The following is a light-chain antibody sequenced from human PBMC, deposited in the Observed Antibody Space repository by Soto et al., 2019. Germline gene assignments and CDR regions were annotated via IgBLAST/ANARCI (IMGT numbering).Light chain of an antibody. CDR1: QNIYGW. Sequence: DIQMTQCPSTLSASVGDRVTITCRATQNIYGWLAWYQQKSGKAPKLLIYDASSLESGVPSRFSGSGFGTEFTVTISSLQPDDFATDYCQQYNSYPWTFGQGTKVAIK. V-gene: IGKV1-5*01. J-gene: IGKJ1*01. CDR2: DAS. CDR3: QQYNSYPWT.